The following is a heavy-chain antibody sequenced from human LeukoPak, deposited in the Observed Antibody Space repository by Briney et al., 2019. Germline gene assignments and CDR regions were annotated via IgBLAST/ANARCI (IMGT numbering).Heavy chain of an antibody. V-gene: IGHV3-23*01. CDR2: ISGSGAIT. D-gene: IGHD6-19*01. Sequence: GRSLRLSCAASGFTFDDYAMHWVRQAPGKGLEWVSLISGSGAITFYADAVAGRSTISRDHSKNPLYLQMNSLTAEDTAVYYCANVGYRASSAHGYWGQGTLVTVS. CDR3: ANVGYRASSAHGY. J-gene: IGHJ4*02. CDR1: GFTFDDYA.